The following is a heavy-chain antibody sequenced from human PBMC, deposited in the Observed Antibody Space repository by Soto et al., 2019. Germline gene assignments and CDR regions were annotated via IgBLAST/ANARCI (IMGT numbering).Heavy chain of an antibody. CDR2: IYYSGST. D-gene: IGHD3-10*01. CDR3: ARELRFGEDYYGMDV. Sequence: VQLQESGPGLVKPSQTLSLTCTVSGGSISSGGYYWSWIRQHPGKGLEWIGYIYYSGSTYYNPSLKRRVTISVDTSKNQFSLKLSSVTAADTAVYYCARELRFGEDYYGMDVWGQGTTVTVSS. V-gene: IGHV4-31*03. J-gene: IGHJ6*02. CDR1: GGSISSGGYY.